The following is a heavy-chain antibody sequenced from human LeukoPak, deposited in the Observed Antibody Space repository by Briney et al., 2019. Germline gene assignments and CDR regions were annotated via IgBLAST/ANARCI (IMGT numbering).Heavy chain of an antibody. CDR3: AKTGYSSSWYYYYYMDV. J-gene: IGHJ6*03. Sequence: PGGSLRLSCAASGFTFSSYGMSWVRQAPGKGLQWVSAISGDGKDRDYPDSVKGRFTISRDNSKNTLYLQMNSLRAEDTAVYYCAKTGYSSSWYYYYYMDVWGKGTTVTISS. D-gene: IGHD6-13*01. V-gene: IGHV3-23*01. CDR2: ISGDGKDR. CDR1: GFTFSSYG.